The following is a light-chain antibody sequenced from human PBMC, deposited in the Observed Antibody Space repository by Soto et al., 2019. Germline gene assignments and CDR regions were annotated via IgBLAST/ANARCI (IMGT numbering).Light chain of an antibody. CDR1: QGVLHSSSNRFS. CDR2: WAS. V-gene: IGKV4-1*01. J-gene: IGKJ2*01. Sequence: DIVMTQSPDSLAVSLGERATINCKSSQGVLHSSSNRFSIAWYQQKPGLPPKLIIYWASARESGVPDRFSGSGSGTDFTLTISSLQAEDVAVYDCQQYFSTPTFGQGTKLEVK. CDR3: QQYFSTPT.